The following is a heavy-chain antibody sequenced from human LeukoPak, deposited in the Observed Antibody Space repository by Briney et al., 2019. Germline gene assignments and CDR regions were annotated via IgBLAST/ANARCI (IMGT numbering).Heavy chain of an antibody. CDR3: ARRTGTFSTHFDF. D-gene: IGHD2-8*02. CDR2: IIPIFGTA. CDR1: GGTFSSFD. Sequence: SVKVSCKASGGTFSSFDISWVRQAPGQGLEWMGGIIPIFGTANYAQKFQGRVTITTDESSNTAYMDLTSLRPDDTAIYYCARRTGTFSTHFDFWGRGTLVTVSS. V-gene: IGHV1-69*05. J-gene: IGHJ4*02.